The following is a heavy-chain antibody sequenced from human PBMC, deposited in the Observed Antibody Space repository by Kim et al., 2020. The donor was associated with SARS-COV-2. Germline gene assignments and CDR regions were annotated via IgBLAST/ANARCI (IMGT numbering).Heavy chain of an antibody. V-gene: IGHV4-59*08. CDR3: ARLEYRYDSPGSPYYFDY. D-gene: IGHD3-22*01. Sequence: SRVTISVDTSKNQFSLKLSSVTAADTAVYYCARLEYRYDSPGSPYYFDYWGQGTLVTVSS. J-gene: IGHJ4*02.